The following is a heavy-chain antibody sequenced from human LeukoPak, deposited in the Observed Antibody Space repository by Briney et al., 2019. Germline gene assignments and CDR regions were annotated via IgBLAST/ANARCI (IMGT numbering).Heavy chain of an antibody. CDR1: GFTFTSYA. CDR2: ISGSGGSA. Sequence: GGTLRLSCAASGFTFTSYAMSWVRQAPGKGLEWVSAISGSGGSAYYADSVKGRFTISRDNSKNTLYLHMNSLRAEDTAVYYCAKEEQSDFDYWGQGTLVTVSS. D-gene: IGHD6-19*01. V-gene: IGHV3-23*01. J-gene: IGHJ4*02. CDR3: AKEEQSDFDY.